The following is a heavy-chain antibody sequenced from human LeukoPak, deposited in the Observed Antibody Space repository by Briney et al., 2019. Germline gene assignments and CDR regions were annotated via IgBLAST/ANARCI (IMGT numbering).Heavy chain of an antibody. V-gene: IGHV3-21*01. CDR2: ISSSSSYI. D-gene: IGHD3-16*02. J-gene: IGHJ1*01. CDR3: ARERETYYDYVWGSYRPPRALQH. Sequence: GGSLRLSCAASGFTFSSYSMNWVRQAPGKGLEWVSSISSSSSYIYYADSVKGRFTISRDNAKNSLYLQMNSLRAEDTAVYYCARERETYYDYVWGSYRPPRALQHWGQGTLVTVSS. CDR1: GFTFSSYS.